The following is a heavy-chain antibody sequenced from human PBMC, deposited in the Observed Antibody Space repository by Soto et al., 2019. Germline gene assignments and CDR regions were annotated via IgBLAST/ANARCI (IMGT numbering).Heavy chain of an antibody. J-gene: IGHJ4*02. CDR3: ARGPLVVLNYFDS. CDR2: ILPIIDIP. V-gene: IGHV1-69*02. Sequence: QVQLVQSGAEVKKPGSSVKVSCKASGGTFRNYPINWVRQAPGQGLEWMGSILPIIDIPDYAQNFQARLTITADKSTSTAYMQLSSLRSEDTAMYFCARGPLVVLNYFDSWCQGTLVTVSS. CDR1: GGTFRNYP. D-gene: IGHD2-2*01.